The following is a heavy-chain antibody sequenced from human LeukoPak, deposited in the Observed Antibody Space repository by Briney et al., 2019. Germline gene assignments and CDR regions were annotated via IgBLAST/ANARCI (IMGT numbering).Heavy chain of an antibody. CDR2: ITSSSTTI. Sequence: HPGGCLRLSCAASGFTFSSYNMDWVRQAPGKWLEWVSYITSSSTTIYYADSVKGRITISRDNAKNSLYLQMNSLIDEDTAVYYCAREPLDFWGQGTLVTVSS. J-gene: IGHJ4*02. CDR3: AREPLDF. V-gene: IGHV3-48*02. CDR1: GFTFSSYN.